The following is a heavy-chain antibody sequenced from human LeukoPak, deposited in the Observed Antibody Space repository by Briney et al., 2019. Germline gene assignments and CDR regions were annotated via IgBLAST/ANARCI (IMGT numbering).Heavy chain of an antibody. V-gene: IGHV4-59*11. CDR3: ARVLTGTTIGSFYYYYYMDV. J-gene: IGHJ6*03. CDR2: IYYSGSS. CDR1: GGSISSHY. Sequence: SETLSPTCTVSGGSISSHYWSWIRQPPGKGLEWIGYIYYSGSSNYNPSLKSRVTISVDTSKNQFSLKLSSVTAADTAVYYCARVLTGTTIGSFYYYYYMDVWGKGTTVTVSS. D-gene: IGHD1-14*01.